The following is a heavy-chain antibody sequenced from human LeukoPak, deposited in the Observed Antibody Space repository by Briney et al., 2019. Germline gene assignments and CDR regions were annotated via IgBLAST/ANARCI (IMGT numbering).Heavy chain of an antibody. CDR2: IYYSGST. J-gene: IGHJ4*02. V-gene: IGHV4-39*01. D-gene: IGHD6-19*01. Sequence: PSETLSLTCTVSGGSISSSSYYWGWIRQPPGKGLEWIGSIYYSGSTYYNPSLKSRVTISVDTSKNQFSLKLSSVTAADTAVYYCARLRSQWLDTYFDYWGQGTLVTVSS. CDR3: ARLRSQWLDTYFDY. CDR1: GGSISSSSYY.